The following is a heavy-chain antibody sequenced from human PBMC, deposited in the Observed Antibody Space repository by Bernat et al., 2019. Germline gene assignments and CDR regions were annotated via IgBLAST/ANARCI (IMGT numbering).Heavy chain of an antibody. J-gene: IGHJ2*01. D-gene: IGHD3-22*01. Sequence: EVQLVESGGGLVQPGGSSRLFCAASGFIFSSQWLTWVRQAPGRGLEWVANITQDGSEKNNVDSVKGPFAITRDNAKNSLCLQKNSLRAEDTAVYYCARVITGVRWYFDLWGRGTLVTVSS. CDR3: ARVITGVRWYFDL. V-gene: IGHV3-7*01. CDR1: GFIFSSQW. CDR2: ITQDGSEK.